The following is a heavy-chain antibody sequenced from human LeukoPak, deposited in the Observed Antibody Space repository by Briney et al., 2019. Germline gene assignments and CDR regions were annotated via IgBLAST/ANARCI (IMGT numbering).Heavy chain of an antibody. Sequence: PGGSLRLSCAASGFTLSSHGMHWVRQAPGKGLEWVAGMWYDGSKEDYADSVKGRFTISRDMSKNTLNLQMNSLRVEDTAMFYCERDSSFGSLDFRGQGTLVTVSS. CDR2: MWYDGSKE. CDR1: GFTLSSHG. J-gene: IGHJ4*02. CDR3: ERDSSFGSLDF. V-gene: IGHV3-33*01. D-gene: IGHD1-26*01.